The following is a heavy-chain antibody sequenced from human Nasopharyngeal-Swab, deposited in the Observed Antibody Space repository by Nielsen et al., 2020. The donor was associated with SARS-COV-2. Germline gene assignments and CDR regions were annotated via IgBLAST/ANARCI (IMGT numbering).Heavy chain of an antibody. D-gene: IGHD1-1*01. CDR1: GFSLSTSGMC. J-gene: IGHJ4*02. CDR3: ARIPPLDHHFDS. V-gene: IGHV2-70*13. CDR2: IDWEDDR. Sequence: SGPTLVKPTQTLTLTCTFSGFSLSTSGMCVSWIRQPPGKALEWLALIDWEDDRYYSTSLKARLTLSKDTSKNQVVLTMTNMDPVDTATYYCARIPPLDHHFDSWSQGTLVTVSS.